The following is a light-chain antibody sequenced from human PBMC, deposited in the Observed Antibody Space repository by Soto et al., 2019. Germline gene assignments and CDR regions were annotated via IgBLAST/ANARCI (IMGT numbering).Light chain of an antibody. CDR2: EVT. CDR3: NSYTTSSTLV. CDR1: SSDVGGYNY. Sequence: QSALTQPASVSGSPGQSITISCTGTSSDVGGYNYVSWYQQHPGKAPKLMIYEVTNRPSGVSNRFSASKSGNTASLTISGLQAEDEADYYCNSYTTSSTLVFGGGTKL. V-gene: IGLV2-14*01. J-gene: IGLJ2*01.